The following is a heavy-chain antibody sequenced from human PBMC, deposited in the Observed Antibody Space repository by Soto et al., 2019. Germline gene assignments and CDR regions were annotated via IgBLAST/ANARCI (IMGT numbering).Heavy chain of an antibody. J-gene: IGHJ5*02. CDR1: GFSLSTSGVG. CDR3: AHSDAYYDYVWGSYRNNWFDP. V-gene: IGHV2-5*02. Sequence: QITLKESGPTLVKPTQTLTLTCTFSGFSLSTSGVGVGWIRQPPGKALEWLALIYWDDDKRYSPSLKSRLTNTKDTSKNQVVLTMTNMDPVDTATYYCAHSDAYYDYVWGSYRNNWFDPWGQGTLVTVSS. D-gene: IGHD3-16*02. CDR2: IYWDDDK.